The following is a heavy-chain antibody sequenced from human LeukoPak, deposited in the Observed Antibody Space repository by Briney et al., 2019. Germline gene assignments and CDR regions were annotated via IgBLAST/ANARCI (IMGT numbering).Heavy chain of an antibody. CDR2: IGTSDDTV. V-gene: IGHV3-48*03. CDR3: ARWGGTRQFYLDH. Sequence: GGSLRLSCAASGFTFSIYEMNWVRQAPGNGLEWLSYIGTSDDTVYYADSVKGRFTISRDNSKNSVFLQMKSLRGEDTARYYCARWGGTRQFYLDHWGRGTLVTVSS. J-gene: IGHJ4*02. CDR1: GFTFSIYE. D-gene: IGHD3-16*01.